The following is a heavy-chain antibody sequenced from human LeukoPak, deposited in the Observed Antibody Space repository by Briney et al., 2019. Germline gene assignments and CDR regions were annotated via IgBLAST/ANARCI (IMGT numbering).Heavy chain of an antibody. Sequence: PGGSLRLSCAASGFTFSSYGMHWVRQAPGKGLEWVAFIRYDGSNKYYADSVKGRFTISRDNSKNTLYLQMNSLRAEDTAVYYCAKDGPVWYCSGGSCYSGFDYWGQGTLVTVSS. V-gene: IGHV3-30*02. D-gene: IGHD2-15*01. J-gene: IGHJ4*02. CDR1: GFTFSSYG. CDR3: AKDGPVWYCSGGSCYSGFDY. CDR2: IRYDGSNK.